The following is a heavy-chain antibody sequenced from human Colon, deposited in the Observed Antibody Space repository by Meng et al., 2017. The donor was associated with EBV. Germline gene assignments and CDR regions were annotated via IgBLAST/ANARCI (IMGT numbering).Heavy chain of an antibody. J-gene: IGHJ4*02. D-gene: IGHD2-2*01. CDR2: INTNTGNP. CDR1: GYTFTSYA. Sequence: QGRLVQYGSDVKKPWASVKVSVKASGYTFTSYAMNWVPQAPGQGLEWMGWINTNTGNPTYAQGFTGRFVFSLDTSVSTAYLQISSLKAEDTAVYYCARETLGYCSSTSCYIGPPDYWGQGTLVTVSS. CDR3: ARETLGYCSSTSCYIGPPDY. V-gene: IGHV7-4-1*02.